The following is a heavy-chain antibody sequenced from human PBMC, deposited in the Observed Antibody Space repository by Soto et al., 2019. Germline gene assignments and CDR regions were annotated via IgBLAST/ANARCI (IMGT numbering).Heavy chain of an antibody. CDR3: ARGDWHSGYDTFNY. V-gene: IGHV1-18*01. CDR2: ISTYNGNT. J-gene: IGHJ4*02. Sequence: QVQLVQSGAEVKKPGASVSVSCEASGYTFTTYGISWVRQAPGQGLEWMGWISTYNGNTKYAQNLQGRVTMTTDTSTITAYMDLTSLRSDDTAVYYCARGDWHSGYDTFNYLGQGTPVTVSS. CDR1: GYTFTTYG. D-gene: IGHD5-12*01.